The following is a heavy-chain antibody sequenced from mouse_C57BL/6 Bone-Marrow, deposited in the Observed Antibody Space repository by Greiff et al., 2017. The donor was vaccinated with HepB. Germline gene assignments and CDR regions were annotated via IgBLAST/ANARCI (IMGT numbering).Heavy chain of an antibody. CDR2: ISSGGDYI. CDR3: TREYYYGGRGAMDY. D-gene: IGHD1-1*01. CDR1: GFTFSSYA. J-gene: IGHJ4*01. V-gene: IGHV5-9-1*02. Sequence: EVKLMESGEGLVKPGGSLKLSCAASGFTFSSYAMSWVRQTPEKRLEWVAYISSGGDYIYYADTVKGRFTISRDNARNTLYLQMSSLKSEDTAMYYCTREYYYGGRGAMDYWGQGTSVTVSS.